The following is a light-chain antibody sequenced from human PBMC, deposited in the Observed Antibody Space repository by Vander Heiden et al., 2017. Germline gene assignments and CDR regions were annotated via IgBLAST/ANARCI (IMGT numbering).Light chain of an antibody. CDR1: SSDVGGDNL. CDR3: CSYADSSTLV. V-gene: IGLV2-23*02. CDR2: DVS. Sequence: QPALALPASVSGSPGQSITIACPETSSDVGGDNLVSWSQQHPVKAHQLMIYDVSKRPSGVSDRFSGSKSGNTASLTISGRQAEDEADYYCCSYADSSTLVFGGGTKLTVL. J-gene: IGLJ2*01.